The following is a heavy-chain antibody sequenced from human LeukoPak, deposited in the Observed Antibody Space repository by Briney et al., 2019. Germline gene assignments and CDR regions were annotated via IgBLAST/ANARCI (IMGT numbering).Heavy chain of an antibody. CDR1: GFTFSSYA. D-gene: IGHD2-21*01. CDR2: IWYDGSNK. V-gene: IGHV3-33*08. Sequence: GGSLRLSCAASGFTFSSYAMNWVRQAPGKGLEWVAVIWYDGSNKYYADSVKGRFTISRDNSKNTLYLQMNSLRAEDTAVYCCAREGESLHFFDYWGQGTLVTVSS. CDR3: AREGESLHFFDY. J-gene: IGHJ4*02.